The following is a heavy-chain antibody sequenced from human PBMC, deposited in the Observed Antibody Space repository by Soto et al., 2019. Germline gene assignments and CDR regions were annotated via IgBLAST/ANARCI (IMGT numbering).Heavy chain of an antibody. V-gene: IGHV3-23*01. Sequence: GSLRLTCAASGXTFGTYAMNWVRQAPGKGLEWVSSTPGSGGSAYYADSVRGRFTISRDNSKNTVYLQLDGLRTEDSDIYYCAKGGSSGCFYFDFWGQGAQAPVSS. J-gene: IGHJ4*02. CDR1: GXTFGTYA. CDR3: AKGGSSGCFYFDF. CDR2: TPGSGGSA. D-gene: IGHD3-22*01.